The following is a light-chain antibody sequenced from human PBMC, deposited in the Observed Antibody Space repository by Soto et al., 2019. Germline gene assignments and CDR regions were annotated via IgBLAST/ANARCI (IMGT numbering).Light chain of an antibody. V-gene: IGLV2-14*01. CDR1: SSDVGAYNY. Sequence: QSVLTQPASVSGSPGQSITISCTGTSSDVGAYNYVSWYQQYPGKAPKLMIYDVSYRPSGVSNCFSGSKSGNTASLTISGLQAEDEADYYCNSYTSSSSYVFGTGTKVTVL. CDR3: NSYTSSSSYV. CDR2: DVS. J-gene: IGLJ1*01.